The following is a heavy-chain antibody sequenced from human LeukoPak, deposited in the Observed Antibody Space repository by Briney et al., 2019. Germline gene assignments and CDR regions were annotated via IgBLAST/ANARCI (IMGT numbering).Heavy chain of an antibody. CDR2: INPSGGST. D-gene: IGHD3-3*01. Sequence: ASVKVSCKASGYTFTSYYMHWVRQAPGQGLEWMGTINPSGGSTSYAQKFQGRVTMTRDTSTSTVYMELSSLRSEDTAVYYCARAKGHITNYDFWSGYYMSRGGGMDVWGQGTTVTVSS. J-gene: IGHJ6*02. V-gene: IGHV1-46*01. CDR1: GYTFTSYY. CDR3: ARAKGHITNYDFWSGYYMSRGGGMDV.